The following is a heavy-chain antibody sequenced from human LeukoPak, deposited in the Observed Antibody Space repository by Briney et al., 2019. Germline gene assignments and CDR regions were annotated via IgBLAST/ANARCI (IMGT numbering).Heavy chain of an antibody. D-gene: IGHD6-6*01. CDR3: ASPYSSSSNFDY. Sequence: SETLSLTCTVSGGSISSYYWGWIRQPPGKGLEWIGSIHYSGSTYHNPSLKSRVTISVDTSKNQFSLKLSSVTAADTAVYYCASPYSSSSNFDYWGQGTPVTVSS. CDR1: GGSISSYY. J-gene: IGHJ4*02. V-gene: IGHV4-39*01. CDR2: IHYSGST.